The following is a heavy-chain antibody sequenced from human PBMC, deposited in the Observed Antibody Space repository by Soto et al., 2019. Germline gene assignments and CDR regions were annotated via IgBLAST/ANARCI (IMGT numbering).Heavy chain of an antibody. Sequence: QVQLVESGGGVVQPGRSLRLSCAASGFTFSSYGMHWVRQAPGKGLEWVAVISYDGSNKYYADSVKGRFTISRDNSKNTRYLQMNSLRAEDTAVYYCAKSTAMVNGYYYGMDVWGQGTTVTVSS. CDR3: AKSTAMVNGYYYGMDV. CDR1: GFTFSSYG. J-gene: IGHJ6*02. D-gene: IGHD5-18*01. CDR2: ISYDGSNK. V-gene: IGHV3-30*18.